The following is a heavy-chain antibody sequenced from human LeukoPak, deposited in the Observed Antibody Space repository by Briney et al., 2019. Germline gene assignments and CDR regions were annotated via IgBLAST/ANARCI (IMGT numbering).Heavy chain of an antibody. CDR2: ISSSGSNI. Sequence: GGSLRPSCAASGFTFSDYYMSWIRQAPGKGLEWVSYISSSGSNIYYADSVKGRFTISRDNAKNSLYLQMNSLRAEDTAVYYCASPSPYSGYSDFDYWGQGTLVTVSS. V-gene: IGHV3-11*01. D-gene: IGHD5-12*01. J-gene: IGHJ4*02. CDR1: GFTFSDYY. CDR3: ASPSPYSGYSDFDY.